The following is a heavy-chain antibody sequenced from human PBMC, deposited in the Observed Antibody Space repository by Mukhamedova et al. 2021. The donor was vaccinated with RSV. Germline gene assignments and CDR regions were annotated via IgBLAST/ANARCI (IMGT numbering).Heavy chain of an antibody. Sequence: QVPGKGLEWVSGINYNSAYMGYADSVKGRFTISRDNAKNSLYLQMNSLRAEDTALYYCARAAPPGSYSTGGMDVWGQGTTVTVS. J-gene: IGHJ6*02. CDR2: INYNSAYM. V-gene: IGHV3-9*01. CDR3: ARAAPPGSYSTGGMDV. D-gene: IGHD3-10*01.